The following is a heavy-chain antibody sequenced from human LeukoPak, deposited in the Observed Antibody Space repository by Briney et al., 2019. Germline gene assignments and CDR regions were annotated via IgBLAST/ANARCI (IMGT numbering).Heavy chain of an antibody. CDR1: GFTFSSYA. D-gene: IGHD2-15*01. Sequence: GGSLRLSCAVSGFTFSSYAMSWVRQAPGKGLEWVSTISNSDGTTYYADSVKGRFTISRDNSKNTLYLQMNSLTVEDTAVYYCAKSGLNRFDYWGQGTLVTVSS. J-gene: IGHJ4*02. V-gene: IGHV3-23*01. CDR2: ISNSDGTT. CDR3: AKSGLNRFDY.